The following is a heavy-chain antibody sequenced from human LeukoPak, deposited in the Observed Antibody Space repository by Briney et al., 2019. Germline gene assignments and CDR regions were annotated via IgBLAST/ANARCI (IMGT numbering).Heavy chain of an antibody. J-gene: IGHJ5*02. CDR3: AGRGTWFDP. Sequence: PSETLSLTCTVSGGSISSYYWSWIRQPPGKGLEWIGYIYYSGSTNYNPSLKSRVTISVDTSKNQFSLKLSSVTAADTAVYYCAGRGTWFDPWGQGTLVTVSS. D-gene: IGHD1-1*01. CDR2: IYYSGST. V-gene: IGHV4-59*08. CDR1: GGSISSYY.